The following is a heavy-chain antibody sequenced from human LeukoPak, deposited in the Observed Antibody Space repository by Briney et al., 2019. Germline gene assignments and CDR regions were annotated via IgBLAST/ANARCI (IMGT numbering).Heavy chain of an antibody. Sequence: SETLSLTCTVSGGSISSYYWSWVRQPAGKGLEWIGRIYTSGSTNYNPSLKSRVTMSVDTSKNQFSLKLSSVTAADTAVYYCARDRSEYYYDSSGYYYDYYYYMDVWGKGTTVTVSS. D-gene: IGHD3-22*01. CDR3: ARDRSEYYYDSSGYYYDYYYYMDV. V-gene: IGHV4-4*07. CDR1: GGSISSYY. J-gene: IGHJ6*03. CDR2: IYTSGST.